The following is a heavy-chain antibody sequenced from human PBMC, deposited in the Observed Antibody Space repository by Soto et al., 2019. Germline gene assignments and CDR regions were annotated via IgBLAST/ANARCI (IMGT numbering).Heavy chain of an antibody. Sequence: PSETLSLTCTVSGGSTSSYYWSWIRQPPGKGLEWIGYIYYSGITNYNPSLKSRVTISVDTSKNQFSLKLSSVTAADTAAYYCARYKSNYYYGMDVWGQGTTVTVSS. CDR3: ARYKSNYYYGMDV. CDR2: IYYSGIT. CDR1: GGSTSSYY. D-gene: IGHD1-20*01. V-gene: IGHV4-59*01. J-gene: IGHJ6*02.